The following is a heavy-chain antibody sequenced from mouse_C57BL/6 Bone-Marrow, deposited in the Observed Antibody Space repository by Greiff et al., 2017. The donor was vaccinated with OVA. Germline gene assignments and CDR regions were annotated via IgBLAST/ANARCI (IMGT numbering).Heavy chain of an antibody. D-gene: IGHD1-1*01. CDR3: ARVYGSSVRLYWCFDV. CDR2: INPNNGGT. Sequence: EVQLQQSGPELVKPGASVKMSCKASGYTFTDYNMHWVKQSHGKSLEWIGYINPNNGGTSYNQKFKGKATLTVNKSSSTAYMELRSLTSEDSAVYYCARVYGSSVRLYWCFDVWGTGTTVTVSS. J-gene: IGHJ1*03. V-gene: IGHV1-22*01. CDR1: GYTFTDYN.